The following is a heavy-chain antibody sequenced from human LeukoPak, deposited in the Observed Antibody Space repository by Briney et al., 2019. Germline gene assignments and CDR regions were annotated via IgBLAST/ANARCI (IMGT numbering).Heavy chain of an antibody. D-gene: IGHD3-22*01. CDR3: ARGLIGAVVVVTPREDAFDI. V-gene: IGHV4-34*01. CDR2: INHSGST. Sequence: SETLSLTCAVYGGSFSGYYWSWIRQPSGKGLEWIGEINHSGSTNYNPSLKSRVTISVDTSKNQFSLKLSSVTAADTAVYYCARGLIGAVVVVTPREDAFDIWGQGTMVTVSS. CDR1: GGSFSGYY. J-gene: IGHJ3*02.